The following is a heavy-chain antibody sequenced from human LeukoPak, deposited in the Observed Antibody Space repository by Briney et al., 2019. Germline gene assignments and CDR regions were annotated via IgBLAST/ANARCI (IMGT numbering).Heavy chain of an antibody. D-gene: IGHD1-14*01. CDR1: GFTFSRFG. V-gene: IGHV3-33*01. CDR3: ASRTGVY. CDR2: IWYDGSNQ. J-gene: IGHJ4*02. Sequence: GRSLRLSCAVSGFTFSRFGMHWVRQAPGKGLEWVAGIWYDGSNQYYADSVKGRFTISGDNSKNTLSLQMNSLRAEDTAVYYCASRTGVYWGQGTLVSVSS.